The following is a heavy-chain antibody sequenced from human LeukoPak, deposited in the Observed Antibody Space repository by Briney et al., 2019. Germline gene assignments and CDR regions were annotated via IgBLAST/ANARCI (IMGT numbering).Heavy chain of an antibody. Sequence: GGSLRLSCAASGFTFSSYWMHWVRQAPGKGLVWVSRINSDGSSTSYADSVKGRSTISRDNAKNTLYLQMNSLRAEDTAVYYCARPDIVVVVAATGYAFDIWAKGQWSPSLQ. CDR1: GFTFSSYW. V-gene: IGHV3-74*01. D-gene: IGHD2-15*01. CDR2: INSDGSST. J-gene: IGHJ3*02. CDR3: ARPDIVVVVAATGYAFDI.